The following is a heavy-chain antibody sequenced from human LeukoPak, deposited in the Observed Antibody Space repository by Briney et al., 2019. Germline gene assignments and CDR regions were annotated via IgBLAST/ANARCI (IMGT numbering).Heavy chain of an antibody. V-gene: IGHV3-7*01. CDR1: GFTFSSYW. Sequence: TGGSLRLSCAASGFTFSSYWMSWVRQAPGKGLEWVANIKQDGSEKYYVDSVKGRFTISRDNAKNSLYLQMNSLRAEDTAVYYCARVEGYGDYGWFDPWGQGTLVTVSS. CDR2: IKQDGSEK. J-gene: IGHJ5*02. CDR3: ARVEGYGDYGWFDP. D-gene: IGHD4-17*01.